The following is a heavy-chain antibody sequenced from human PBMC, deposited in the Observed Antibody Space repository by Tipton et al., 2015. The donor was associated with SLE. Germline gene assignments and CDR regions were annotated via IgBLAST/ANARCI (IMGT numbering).Heavy chain of an antibody. D-gene: IGHD1-7*01. CDR2: IDIGGF. CDR3: TRVPRYNWNYIAD. Sequence: TLSLTCTVSGGSIRSYYWSWIRQSPGKGLEWIGNIDIGGFNYNPSLESRGTISLDTPKNQFSLKLSSVTAADTAVYHCTRVPRYNWNYIADWGQGTLVSVSS. J-gene: IGHJ4*02. CDR1: GGSIRSYY. V-gene: IGHV4-59*01.